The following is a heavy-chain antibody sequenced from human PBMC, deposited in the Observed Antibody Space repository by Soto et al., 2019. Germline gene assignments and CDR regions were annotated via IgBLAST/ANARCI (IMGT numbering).Heavy chain of an antibody. D-gene: IGHD2-15*01. CDR3: ARYCSGGSCSIISYYYGMDV. J-gene: IGHJ6*02. CDR1: GYTCTSYG. CDR2: ISAYNGNT. Sequence: ASVKVSCKASGYTCTSYGISWVRQAPGQGLEWMGWISAYNGNTNYAQKLQGRVTMTTDTSTSTAYMELRSLRSDDTAVYYCARYCSGGSCSIISYYYGMDVWGQGTTVTVSS. V-gene: IGHV1-18*01.